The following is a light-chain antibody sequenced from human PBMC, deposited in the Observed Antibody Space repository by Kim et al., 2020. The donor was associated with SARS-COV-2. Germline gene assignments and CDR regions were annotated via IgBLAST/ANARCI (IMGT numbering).Light chain of an antibody. CDR2: VAS. V-gene: IGKV3-15*01. J-gene: IGKJ1*01. CDR1: QSVSSN. Sequence: VSPGERATLSCRASQSVSSNLAWYQQKPGQAPRLLIDVASTRATGIPARFSGSGSGTEFTLTITSLQSEDFAVYSCQQYNTLPGTFGQGTKVDIK. CDR3: QQYNTLPGT.